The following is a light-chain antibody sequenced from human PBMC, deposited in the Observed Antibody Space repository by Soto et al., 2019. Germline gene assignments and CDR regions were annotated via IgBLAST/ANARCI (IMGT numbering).Light chain of an antibody. CDR1: QSISSW. Sequence: DIQMTQSPSTLSASVGDRVTITCRASQSISSWLAWYQQKPGKAPKLLIYDASSLESGVPSRFSGSGSGTEFTLTISSLQPDDLETYYCQQSNSYSLPFGGGTPVQIK. J-gene: IGKJ4*01. CDR2: DAS. CDR3: QQSNSYSLP. V-gene: IGKV1-5*01.